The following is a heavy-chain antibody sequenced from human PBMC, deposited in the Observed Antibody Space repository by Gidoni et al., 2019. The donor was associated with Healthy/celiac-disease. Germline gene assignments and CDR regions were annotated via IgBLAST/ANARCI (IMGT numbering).Heavy chain of an antibody. J-gene: IGHJ4*02. CDR1: GFTFSSYA. D-gene: IGHD6-19*01. Sequence: EVQLLESGGGLVQPGGSLRLSCAASGFTFSSYAMSWVRQAPGKGLAWVSAISGSGGSTYYADSVKGRFTISRDNSKNTLYLQMNSLRAEDTAVYYCAKDDAYSSGGADYWGQGTLVTVSS. CDR3: AKDDAYSSGGADY. CDR2: ISGSGGST. V-gene: IGHV3-23*01.